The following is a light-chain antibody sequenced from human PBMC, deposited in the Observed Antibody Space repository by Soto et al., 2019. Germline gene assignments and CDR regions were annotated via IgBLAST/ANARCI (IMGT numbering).Light chain of an antibody. CDR3: QQHNSFSIT. V-gene: IGKV1-5*03. Sequence: DIQMTQSPSTLSASVGDRVTITCRASQSISNWLTWYQQRPGKAPNLLIYKASSLESGVPSRFSGSGSGTEFTLTINSLQADDFATYYCQQHNSFSITFGQGTRLEI. J-gene: IGKJ5*01. CDR2: KAS. CDR1: QSISNW.